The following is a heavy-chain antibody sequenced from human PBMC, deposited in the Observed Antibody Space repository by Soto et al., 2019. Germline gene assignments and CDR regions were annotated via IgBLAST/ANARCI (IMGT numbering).Heavy chain of an antibody. CDR1: GFTFSRVA. J-gene: IGHJ4*02. Sequence: QVQLVESGGGVVQPGRSLTLSCEASGFTFSRVAMHWVRQARGKGLEWVAIISFFENNKYNADSVKGRLTISRDNSKNTLYLQMNSLGTEDTAMYYCGTGGDVTTDPQGPNYWGQGTLVIVSS. D-gene: IGHD4-17*01. V-gene: IGHV3-30-3*01. CDR3: GTGGDVTTDPQGPNY. CDR2: ISFFENNK.